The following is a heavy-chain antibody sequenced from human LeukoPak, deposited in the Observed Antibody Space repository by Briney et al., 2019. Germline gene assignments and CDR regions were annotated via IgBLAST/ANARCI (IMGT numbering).Heavy chain of an antibody. CDR3: ARELGVPPDCSSTSCYLDY. Sequence: ASVKVSCKASGYSFTGYYMHWVRQAPGQGLEWMGWINPNSGGTNYAQKFQGRVTMTRDTSISTAYMELSRLRSDDMAVYYCARELGVPPDCSSTSCYLDYWGQGTLVTVSS. CDR1: GYSFTGYY. J-gene: IGHJ4*02. CDR2: INPNSGGT. D-gene: IGHD2-2*01. V-gene: IGHV1-2*02.